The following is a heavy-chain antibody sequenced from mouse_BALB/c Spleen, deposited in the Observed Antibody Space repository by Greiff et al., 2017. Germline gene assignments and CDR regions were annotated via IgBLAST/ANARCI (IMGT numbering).Heavy chain of an antibody. D-gene: IGHD2-4*01. Sequence: QVQLQQSGAELARPGASVKMSCKASGYTFTSHTMHWVKQRPGQGLEWIGYINPSSGYTNYNQKFKDKATLTADKSSSTAYMQLSSLTSEDSAVYYCAKSTMITMVFDYWGQGTTRTVSS. J-gene: IGHJ2*01. CDR1: GYTFTSHT. V-gene: IGHV1-4*01. CDR2: INPSSGYT. CDR3: AKSTMITMVFDY.